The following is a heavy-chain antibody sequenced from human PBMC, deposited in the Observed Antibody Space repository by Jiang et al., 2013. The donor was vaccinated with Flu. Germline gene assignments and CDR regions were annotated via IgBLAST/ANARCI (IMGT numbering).Heavy chain of an antibody. D-gene: IGHD4-11*01. J-gene: IGHJ4*02. Sequence: CKASGYTFTSYYMHWVRQAPGQGLEWMGIINPSGGSTSYAQKFQGRVTMTRDTSTSTVYMELSSLRSEDTAVYYCARGPGPATVTYIFDYWGQGTLVTVSS. V-gene: IGHV1-46*01. CDR3: ARGPGPATVTYIFDY. CDR2: INPSGGST. CDR1: GYTFTSYY.